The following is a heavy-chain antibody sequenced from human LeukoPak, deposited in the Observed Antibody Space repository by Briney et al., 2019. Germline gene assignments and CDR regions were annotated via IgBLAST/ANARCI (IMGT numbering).Heavy chain of an antibody. CDR2: IYYSGST. D-gene: IGHD3-3*01. CDR3: ARGITIFGVVPHFDY. Sequence: PSETLSLTCTVSGGSISSGDYYWSWIRQPPGKGLEWIGYIYYSGSTYYNPSLKSRVTISVDTSKNQFSLKLSSVTAADTAVYYCARGITIFGVVPHFDYWGQGTLVTVSS. V-gene: IGHV4-30-4*08. J-gene: IGHJ4*02. CDR1: GGSISSGDYY.